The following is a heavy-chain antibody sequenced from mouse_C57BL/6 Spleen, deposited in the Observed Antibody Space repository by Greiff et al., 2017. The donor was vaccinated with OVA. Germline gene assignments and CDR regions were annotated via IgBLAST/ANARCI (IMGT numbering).Heavy chain of an antibody. CDR3: ARDWGNFYFDY. D-gene: IGHD2-1*01. CDR2: ISYDGSN. Sequence: EVQVVESGPGLVKPSQSLSLTCSVTGYSITSGYYWNWIRQFPGNKLEWMGYISYDGSNNYNPSLKNRISITRDTSKNQFFLKLNSVTTEDTATYYCARDWGNFYFDYWGQGTTLTVSS. CDR1: GYSITSGYY. V-gene: IGHV3-6*01. J-gene: IGHJ2*01.